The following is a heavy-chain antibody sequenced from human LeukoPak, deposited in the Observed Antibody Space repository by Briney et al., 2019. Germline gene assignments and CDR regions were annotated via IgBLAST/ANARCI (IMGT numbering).Heavy chain of an antibody. D-gene: IGHD3-22*01. CDR3: ANTPSYYYDSSGYYEAY. Sequence: AGGSLRLSCAASGFTFSSYGMHWVRQAPGKGLEWVAVISYDGSNKYYADSVKGRFTISRDNSKNTLYLQMNSLRAEDTAVYYCANTPSYYYDSSGYYEAYWGQGTLVTVSS. CDR2: ISYDGSNK. J-gene: IGHJ4*02. CDR1: GFTFSSYG. V-gene: IGHV3-30*18.